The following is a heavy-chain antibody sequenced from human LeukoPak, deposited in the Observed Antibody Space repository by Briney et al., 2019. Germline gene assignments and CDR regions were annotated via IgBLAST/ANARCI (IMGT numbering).Heavy chain of an antibody. V-gene: IGHV3-53*01. CDR3: ARSYSSSWYDITYYYYYMDV. CDR1: GFTVSSNY. J-gene: IGHJ6*03. D-gene: IGHD6-13*01. CDR2: IYSGGST. Sequence: GGSLRLSCAASGFTVSSNYMSWVRQAPGKGLEWVSVIYSGGSTYYADSVKGRFTISRDNSKNTLYLQMNSLRAEHTAVYYCARSYSSSWYDITYYYYYMDVWGKGTTVTVSS.